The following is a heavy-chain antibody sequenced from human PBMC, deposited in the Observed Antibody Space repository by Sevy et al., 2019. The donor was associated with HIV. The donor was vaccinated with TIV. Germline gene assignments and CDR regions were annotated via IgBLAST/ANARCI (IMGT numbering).Heavy chain of an antibody. CDR1: GGSISSYY. J-gene: IGHJ3*02. D-gene: IGHD2-15*01. CDR3: AREGGTPLIPMGAFDI. CDR2: IYYSGST. V-gene: IGHV4-59*13. Sequence: SETLSLTCTVSGGSISSYYWSWIRQPPGKGLEWIGYIYYSGSTNYNPSLKSRVTISVDTSKNQFSLKLSSVTAADTAVYYCAREGGTPLIPMGAFDIWGQWTMVTVSS.